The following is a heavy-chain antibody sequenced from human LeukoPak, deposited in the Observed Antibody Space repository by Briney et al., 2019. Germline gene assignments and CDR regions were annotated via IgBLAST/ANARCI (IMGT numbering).Heavy chain of an antibody. D-gene: IGHD3-16*01. CDR2: ISGSGSTI. J-gene: IGHJ4*02. V-gene: IGHV3-11*01. CDR1: GFTFSDYY. Sequence: GGSLRLSCAASGFTFSDYYMSWIRQAPGKGLEWVSYISGSGSTIYYADSVKGRFTISRDNAKNSLYLQINSLRAEDTAVYYCARDFRLRLGEYDYWGQGTLVTVSS. CDR3: ARDFRLRLGEYDY.